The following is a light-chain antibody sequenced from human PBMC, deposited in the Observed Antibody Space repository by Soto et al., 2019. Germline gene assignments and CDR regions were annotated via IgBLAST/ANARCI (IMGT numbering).Light chain of an antibody. CDR1: ERVGNY. CDR3: QQYPHWTPIT. V-gene: IGKV3-15*01. CDR2: DAS. Sequence: EIVLTHSPATLSLSPEERSTLFCTATERVGNYLAWYQEKPGQAPRLLIYDASTRATVIPARFSGSGSGTEFTLTISSLQSEDFAVYYCQQYPHWTPITFAQGRLAEIK. J-gene: IGKJ5*01.